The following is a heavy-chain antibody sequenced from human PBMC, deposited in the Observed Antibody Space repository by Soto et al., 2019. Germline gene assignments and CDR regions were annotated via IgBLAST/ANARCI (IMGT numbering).Heavy chain of an antibody. D-gene: IGHD6-6*01. CDR2: IYSDGTT. CDR3: AILSN. V-gene: IGHV3-53*01. J-gene: IGHJ4*02. Sequence: GGSLRLSCAASGFTVSSNYMNWVRQAPGKGLEWVSIIYSDGTTSYADSVKGRFTFSRDNFKNTLHLQMNSLRAEDTAVYYCAILSNWGQGTLVTVSS. CDR1: GFTVSSNY.